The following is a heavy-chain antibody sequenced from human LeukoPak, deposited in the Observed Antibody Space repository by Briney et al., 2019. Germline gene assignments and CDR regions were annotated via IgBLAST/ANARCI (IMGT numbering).Heavy chain of an antibody. D-gene: IGHD2-8*02. CDR1: GSTFTSSP. J-gene: IGHJ4*02. Sequence: GASVKVSCKPTGSTFTSSPLHWVRQAPGQRLEWMGWINTRNGDTRYSQKFQGRVTFTRDTSATTSYMELSSLRSEDTAVYYCARDIHYWSLGYWGQRTLVTVSS. V-gene: IGHV1-3*04. CDR2: INTRNGDT. CDR3: ARDIHYWSLGY.